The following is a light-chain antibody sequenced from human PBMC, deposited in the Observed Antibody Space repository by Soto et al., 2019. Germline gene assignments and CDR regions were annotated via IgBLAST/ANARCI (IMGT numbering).Light chain of an antibody. CDR1: QSGLSSSNNKNY. CDR3: QQYYSSPLT. V-gene: IGKV4-1*01. J-gene: IGKJ4*01. CDR2: WAS. Sequence: DIVMTQSPDSLAVSLGERAAINCKSSQSGLSSSNNKNYLAWYQQKPGQPPKLLIYWASTRESGVPDRFSGSGSGTDFTLTISSLQAEDVAVYYCQQYYSSPLTFGGGTKVEIK.